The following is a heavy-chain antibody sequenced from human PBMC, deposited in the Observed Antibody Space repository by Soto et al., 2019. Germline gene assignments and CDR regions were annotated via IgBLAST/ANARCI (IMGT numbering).Heavy chain of an antibody. V-gene: IGHV4-39*01. D-gene: IGHD4-17*01. Sequence: PSETLSLTCTVSGGSISSSSYYWGWIRQPPGKGLEWTGTIYYSGSTYYNPSLKSRVIISIDTSKNQFSLKLSCVTAADAVVYYCATFRGMTTATTERYFDYWGQETLVTVS. CDR3: ATFRGMTTATTERYFDY. J-gene: IGHJ4*02. CDR1: GGSISSSSYY. CDR2: IYYSGST.